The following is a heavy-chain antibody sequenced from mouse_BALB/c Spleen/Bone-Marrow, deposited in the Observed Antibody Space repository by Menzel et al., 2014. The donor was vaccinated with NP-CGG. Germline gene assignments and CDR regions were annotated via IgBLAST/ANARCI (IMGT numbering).Heavy chain of an antibody. Sequence: DVQLQESGPGLVKPSQSLSLTCTVTGYSITSDYAWNWIRQFPGNKLEWMGYISYSGSTSYNPSLESRISITRDTSKNQFFLQLNSVTTEDTATYYCARYSSGTYYAMDYWGQGTSVTVSS. J-gene: IGHJ4*01. CDR2: ISYSGST. D-gene: IGHD3-1*01. CDR1: GYSITSDYA. CDR3: ARYSSGTYYAMDY. V-gene: IGHV3-2*02.